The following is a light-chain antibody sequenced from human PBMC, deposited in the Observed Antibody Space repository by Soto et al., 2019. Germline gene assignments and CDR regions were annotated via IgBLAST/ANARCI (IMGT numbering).Light chain of an antibody. J-gene: IGKJ4*01. Sequence: EKVMTQSPATLSVSPGERVTLSCRASESVSSNLAWYHQRPGQAPRLLIYGASTRATGIPARFSGSGSWTEFTITISSLQSEDFVVYYYQQYDYWLSLTFGGGTKVQMK. V-gene: IGKV3-15*01. CDR3: QQYDYWLSLT. CDR2: GAS. CDR1: ESVSSN.